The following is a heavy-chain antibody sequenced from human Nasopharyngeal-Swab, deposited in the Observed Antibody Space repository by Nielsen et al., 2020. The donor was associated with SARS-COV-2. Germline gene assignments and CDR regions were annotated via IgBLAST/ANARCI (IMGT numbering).Heavy chain of an antibody. J-gene: IGHJ2*01. CDR2: IYSGGSR. Sequence: WIRQPPGKGLEWVSVIYSGGSRHYADSVKGRFNISRDNSKNALYLQMNSLRAEDTAVYYCARSRLPWVFSVTASWYFDLWGRGTLVTVSS. CDR3: ARSRLPWVFSVTASWYFDL. V-gene: IGHV3-53*01. D-gene: IGHD2-21*02.